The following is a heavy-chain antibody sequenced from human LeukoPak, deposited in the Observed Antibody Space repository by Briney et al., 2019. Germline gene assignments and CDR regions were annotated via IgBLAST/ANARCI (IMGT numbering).Heavy chain of an antibody. Sequence: GGSLRLSCAASGFTFSNYAMSWVRQAPGKGLEWVSGISGSGGSTYYADSVKGRFTISRDNSKNTLHLQMNSLRAEDTAVYYCAKKGPTMIPGNYFDYWGQGTLVTVSS. CDR1: GFTFSNYA. V-gene: IGHV3-23*01. CDR2: ISGSGGST. CDR3: AKKGPTMIPGNYFDY. D-gene: IGHD3-22*01. J-gene: IGHJ4*02.